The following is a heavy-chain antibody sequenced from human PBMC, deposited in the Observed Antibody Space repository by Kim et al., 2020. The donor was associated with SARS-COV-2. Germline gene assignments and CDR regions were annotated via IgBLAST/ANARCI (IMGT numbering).Heavy chain of an antibody. J-gene: IGHJ4*02. CDR2: TYSAVGT. D-gene: IGHD3-16*01. Sequence: GGSLRLSCAASGFTVSSNFMSWVRQAPGKGLEWVSTTYSAVGTYYADSVNGRLTISRDNSKNTLYLQMNSLRAEDMAVYYCAGGFYFDYWGQGTPVTVSS. V-gene: IGHV3-53*01. CDR3: AGGFYFDY. CDR1: GFTVSSNF.